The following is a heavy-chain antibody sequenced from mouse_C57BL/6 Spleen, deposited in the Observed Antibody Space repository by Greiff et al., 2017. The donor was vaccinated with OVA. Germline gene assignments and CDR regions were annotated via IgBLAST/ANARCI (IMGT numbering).Heavy chain of an antibody. V-gene: IGHV3-6*01. CDR2: ISYDGSN. J-gene: IGHJ2*01. CDR1: GYSITSGYY. Sequence: ESGPGLVKPSQSLSLTCSVTGYSITSGYYWNWIRQFPGNKLEWMGYISYDGSNNYNPSLKNRISITRDTSKNQFFLKLNSVTTEDTATYYCARERKNWDDYFDYWGQGTTLTVSS. CDR3: ARERKNWDDYFDY. D-gene: IGHD4-1*01.